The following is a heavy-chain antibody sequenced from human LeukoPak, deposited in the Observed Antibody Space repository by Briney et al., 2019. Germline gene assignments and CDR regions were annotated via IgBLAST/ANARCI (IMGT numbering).Heavy chain of an antibody. J-gene: IGHJ5*02. D-gene: IGHD6-19*01. Sequence: SETLSLSCTVSGGSISSSSYYWGWIRQPPGKGLEWIGSIYYSGSTYYNPSLKSRVTISVDTSKNQFSLKLSSVTAADTAVYYCARGSYSSGWGFDPWGQGTLVTVSS. V-gene: IGHV4-39*07. CDR1: GGSISSSSYY. CDR2: IYYSGST. CDR3: ARGSYSSGWGFDP.